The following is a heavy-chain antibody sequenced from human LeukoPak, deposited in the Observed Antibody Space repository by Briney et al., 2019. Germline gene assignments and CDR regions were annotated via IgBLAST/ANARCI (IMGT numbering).Heavy chain of an antibody. D-gene: IGHD6-13*01. CDR1: GYTFTSYA. V-gene: IGHV7-4-1*02. CDR2: INTNTGNP. CDR3: AEIAAAGISANWFDP. Sequence: ASVKVSCKASGYTFTSYAMNWVRQAPGQGLEWMGWINTNTGNPTYAQGFTGRFVFSLDTSVSTAYLQISSLKAEDTAAYYCAEIAAAGISANWFDPWGQGTLVTVSS. J-gene: IGHJ5*02.